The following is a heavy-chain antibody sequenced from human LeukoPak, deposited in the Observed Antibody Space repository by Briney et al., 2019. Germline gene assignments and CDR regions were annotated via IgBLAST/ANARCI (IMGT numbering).Heavy chain of an antibody. CDR3: ASTDDHGGRRVDY. V-gene: IGHV3-11*01. CDR1: GFTFSDYY. D-gene: IGHD4-23*01. J-gene: IGHJ4*02. CDR2: ISSSGSTI. Sequence: KSGGSLRLSCAASGFTFSDYYMSWIRQAPGKGLEWVSYISSSGSTIYYADSVKGRFTISRDNAKNSLYLQMNSLRAEDTAVYYCASTDDHGGRRVDYWGQGTLVTVSS.